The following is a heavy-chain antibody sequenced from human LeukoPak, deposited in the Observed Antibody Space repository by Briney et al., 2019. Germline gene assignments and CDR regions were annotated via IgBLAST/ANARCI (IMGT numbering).Heavy chain of an antibody. J-gene: IGHJ4*02. D-gene: IGHD3/OR15-3a*01. Sequence: SETLSLTCTVSGYSISSGYHWASFRQTPGKGLEWLGSIYQDGSTYDNLSLKSRVTISLDTSRNQFSLRLSSVTAADTADYYCARAQGNGLIDFWGQGTLVTVSS. CDR3: ARAQGNGLIDF. CDR1: GYSISSGYH. CDR2: IYQDGST. V-gene: IGHV4-38-2*02.